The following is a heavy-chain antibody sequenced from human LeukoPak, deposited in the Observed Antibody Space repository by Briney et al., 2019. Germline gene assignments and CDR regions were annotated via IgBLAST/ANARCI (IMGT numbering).Heavy chain of an antibody. CDR2: IKADGSGT. D-gene: IGHD3-3*01. J-gene: IGHJ6*02. Sequence: GGALRLSCAASGFTIGPYAMYWVRQGPGRGLEWVSVIKADGSGTFYADSVRGRFTTSRDNSKNSLYLQMNSLTSEDTALYYCATWAFYHDLDVWGQGTTVIVSS. CDR3: ATWAFYHDLDV. CDR1: GFTIGPYA. V-gene: IGHV3-43*02.